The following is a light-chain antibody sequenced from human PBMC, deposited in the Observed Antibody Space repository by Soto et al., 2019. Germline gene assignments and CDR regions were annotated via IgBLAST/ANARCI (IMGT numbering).Light chain of an antibody. Sequence: QSVLTQPPSVSAAPGQKVTISCSGSSSDIGNNLVSWYQQFPGSAPRLLIYDDFKRPSGIPDRFSGSKSGTSATLGITGLQAEDEADFYCQSYDSSLSAWVFGTGTKLTVL. CDR3: QSYDSSLSAWV. V-gene: IGLV1-51*01. J-gene: IGLJ1*01. CDR2: DDF. CDR1: SSDIGNNL.